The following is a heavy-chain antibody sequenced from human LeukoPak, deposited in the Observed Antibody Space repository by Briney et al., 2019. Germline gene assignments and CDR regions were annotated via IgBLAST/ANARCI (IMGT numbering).Heavy chain of an antibody. CDR3: ARDRLRIGCFDL. CDR1: GFTVSSSY. V-gene: IGHV3-53*01. J-gene: IGHJ2*01. CDR2: IYTGA. D-gene: IGHD6-6*01. Sequence: GGSLRLSCEASGFTVSSSYMSWVRRAPGKGLEWVSVIYTGAYYADPVKGRFTISRDNSKNTLYLQMNSLRAEDTAVYYCARDRLRIGCFDLWGRGILVTVSS.